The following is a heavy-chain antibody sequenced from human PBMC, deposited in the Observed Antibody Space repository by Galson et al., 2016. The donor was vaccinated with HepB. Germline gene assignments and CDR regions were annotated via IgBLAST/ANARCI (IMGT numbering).Heavy chain of an antibody. CDR2: INPKSGGT. J-gene: IGHJ6*02. V-gene: IGHV1-2*02. CDR3: ARQLRSVRDPYSEVLTHYYENPKGYSYGMDV. CDR1: GYTVTGYY. D-gene: IGHD3-9*01. Sequence: SVKVSCKASGYTVTGYYMHWVRQAPGQGLEWMGWINPKSGGTKYAQRFQGRVTMTSDTSISTAYMELRRLRSDDTAVYFCARQLRSVRDPYSEVLTHYYENPKGYSYGMDVWGQGTTVTVSS.